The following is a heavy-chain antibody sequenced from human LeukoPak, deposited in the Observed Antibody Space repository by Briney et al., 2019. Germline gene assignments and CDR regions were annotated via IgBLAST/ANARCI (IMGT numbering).Heavy chain of an antibody. CDR1: GFTFSSDW. CDR3: ARDQGGPRDY. J-gene: IGHJ4*02. V-gene: IGHV3-74*01. CDR2: INPDGSKT. Sequence: GGSLRLSCAASGFTFSSDWMHWVRQAPGKGLVWVSRINPDGSKTGYADSVKGRFTISRDNAKTTLYLQMNSLRAEDTAVYYCARDQGGPRDYWGQGSLVTVSS. D-gene: IGHD3-16*01.